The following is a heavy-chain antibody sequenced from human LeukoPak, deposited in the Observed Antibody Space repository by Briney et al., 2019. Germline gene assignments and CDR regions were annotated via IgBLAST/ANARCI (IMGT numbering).Heavy chain of an antibody. CDR2: IYPGDSDT. V-gene: IGHV5-51*01. D-gene: IGHD2-21*01. CDR1: GYSFTSYW. CDR3: ARAYCGGDCSNRFDY. J-gene: IGHJ4*02. Sequence: GESLKISCKGSGYSFTSYWIGWVRQMPGKGLEWMGIIYPGDSDTRYSPPFQGQVTISADKSISTAYLQWSSLKASDTAMYYCARAYCGGDCSNRFDYWGQGTLVTVSS.